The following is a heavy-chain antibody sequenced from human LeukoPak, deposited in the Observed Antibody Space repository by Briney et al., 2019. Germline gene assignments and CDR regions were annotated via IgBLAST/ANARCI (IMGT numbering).Heavy chain of an antibody. Sequence: GGSPRLSCAASGFTLSSYWMHWVRQVPGKGLVWVARINPGGSSITYADSVKGRFTISRDNAKNTLYLQMDSLRAEDTGVYYCARSNQADDYWGQGTLVTVSS. CDR2: INPGGSSI. D-gene: IGHD1-14*01. J-gene: IGHJ4*02. CDR3: ARSNQADDY. V-gene: IGHV3-74*01. CDR1: GFTLSSYW.